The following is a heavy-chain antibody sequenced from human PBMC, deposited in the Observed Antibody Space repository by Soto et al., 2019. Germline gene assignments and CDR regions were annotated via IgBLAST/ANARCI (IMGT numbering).Heavy chain of an antibody. Sequence: SVKVSCKASGDTFSSYAISWVRQAPGQGLELMGGIIPIIGTANYAQKFQGRVTITADESTSTAYMELSSLRSEDTAMYYCARGNMVRGVITYYYYGMDVWG. D-gene: IGHD3-10*01. CDR2: IIPIIGTA. CDR1: GDTFSSYA. J-gene: IGHJ6*02. CDR3: ARGNMVRGVITYYYYGMDV. V-gene: IGHV1-69*13.